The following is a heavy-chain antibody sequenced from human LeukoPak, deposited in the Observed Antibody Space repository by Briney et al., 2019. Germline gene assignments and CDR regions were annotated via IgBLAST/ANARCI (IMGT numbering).Heavy chain of an antibody. D-gene: IGHD3-3*01. V-gene: IGHV1-2*02. CDR1: GYTFTGYY. CDR2: INPNSGGT. CDR3: ARVAELDDFWSGYSMRAFDI. Sequence: GASVKVSCKASGYTFTGYYMHWVRRAPGQGLEWMGWINPNSGGTNYAQKFQGRVTMTRDTSISTAYMELSRLRSDDTAVYYCARVAELDDFWSGYSMRAFDIWGQGTMVTVSS. J-gene: IGHJ3*02.